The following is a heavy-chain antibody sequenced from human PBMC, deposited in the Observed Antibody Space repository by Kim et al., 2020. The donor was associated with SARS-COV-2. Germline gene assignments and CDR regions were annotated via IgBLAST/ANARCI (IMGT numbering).Heavy chain of an antibody. V-gene: IGHV4-39*02. J-gene: IGHJ4*02. CDR3: ARDYQLLAPDY. D-gene: IGHD2-2*01. Sequence: NYHPPRTSRVAISVDTSKSQFSLKLSSVTAADTAVYYCARDYQLLAPDYWGQGTLVTVSS.